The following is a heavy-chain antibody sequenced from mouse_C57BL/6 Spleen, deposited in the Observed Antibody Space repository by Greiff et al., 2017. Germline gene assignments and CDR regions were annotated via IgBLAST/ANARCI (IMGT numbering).Heavy chain of an antibody. CDR1: GYTFTGYW. CDR2: IFPGSGST. Sequence: VQLVESGAELMKPGASVKLSCKASGYTFTGYWIDWVKQRPGHGLEWIGEIFPGSGSTNYNEKFKGKATLTADTSSNTAYMQLSSLTTEDSAIYYCARKRDDGSSWYFAVWGTGTTVTVSS. CDR3: ARKRDDGSSWYFAV. J-gene: IGHJ1*03. D-gene: IGHD1-1*01. V-gene: IGHV1-9*01.